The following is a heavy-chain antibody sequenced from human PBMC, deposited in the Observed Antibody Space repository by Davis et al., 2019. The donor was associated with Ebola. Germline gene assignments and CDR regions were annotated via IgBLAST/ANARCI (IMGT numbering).Heavy chain of an antibody. CDR2: IIPVFRTA. Sequence: SVKVSCKAVGDTLTSYAMTWVRQAPGQGLEWMGGIIPVFRTASYAQKFQGRVTITADESTRTAYMELDGLISEDTAVYYCAHLGPQRYCSGGGCHGYLDYWGQGTLVTASS. J-gene: IGHJ4*02. CDR3: AHLGPQRYCSGGGCHGYLDY. D-gene: IGHD2-15*01. V-gene: IGHV1-69*13. CDR1: GDTLTSYA.